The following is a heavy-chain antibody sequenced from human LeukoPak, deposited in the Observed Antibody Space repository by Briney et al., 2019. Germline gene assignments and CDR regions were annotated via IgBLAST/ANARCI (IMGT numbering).Heavy chain of an antibody. CDR1: GGSISSGNHY. J-gene: IGHJ5*02. CDR3: ARLSVARGGWFDP. V-gene: IGHV4-39*01. CDR2: IYFAGNT. D-gene: IGHD5-12*01. Sequence: PSETLSLTCNVSGGSISSGNHYWGDIRQPPGKGLEWIGSIYFAGNTYYNPSLKSRVIISVDTSKNQFSLKLSSVTAADTAVYYCARLSVARGGWFDPWGQGTLVTVSS.